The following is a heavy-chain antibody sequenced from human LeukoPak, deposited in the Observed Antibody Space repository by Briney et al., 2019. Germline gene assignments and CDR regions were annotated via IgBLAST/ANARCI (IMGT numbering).Heavy chain of an antibody. J-gene: IGHJ4*02. Sequence: PSETLSLTCTVSGGSISSYYWSWIRQPAGKGLEWIGSIYHSGSTYYNPSLKSRVTISVDTSKNQFSLKLSSVTAADTAVYYCAREGNSGSYFKGEDFDYWGQGTLVTVSS. V-gene: IGHV4-4*07. CDR2: IYHSGST. CDR1: GGSISSYY. CDR3: AREGNSGSYFKGEDFDY. D-gene: IGHD1-26*01.